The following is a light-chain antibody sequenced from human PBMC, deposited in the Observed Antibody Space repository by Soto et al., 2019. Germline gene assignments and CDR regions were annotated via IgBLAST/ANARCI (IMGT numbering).Light chain of an antibody. V-gene: IGKV3-15*01. CDR1: QSVSSH. J-gene: IGKJ3*01. CDR2: GAS. Sequence: EIVMTQSPATLSVSPGERATLSCRASQSVSSHLAWYQQKPGQTPRLLMYGASTSATGIAARFSGSGSGTDCILTISSLQSEDVAVYFCQQYSNWPLTFGPGTKVDIK. CDR3: QQYSNWPLT.